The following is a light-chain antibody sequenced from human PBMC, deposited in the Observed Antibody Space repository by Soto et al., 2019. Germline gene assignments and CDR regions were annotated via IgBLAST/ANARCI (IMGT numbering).Light chain of an antibody. CDR3: QQYHHWPPIT. CDR1: QSVSSD. CDR2: GAS. J-gene: IGKJ5*01. Sequence: EIVMTQSPATLSVSPGESATLSCRASQSVSSDLAWYQQKPGQAPRLLIYGASTRATDIPARFSGSGSGTEFTLTISSLQSEDFAVYYCQQYHHWPPITFGQGTRLEIK. V-gene: IGKV3-15*01.